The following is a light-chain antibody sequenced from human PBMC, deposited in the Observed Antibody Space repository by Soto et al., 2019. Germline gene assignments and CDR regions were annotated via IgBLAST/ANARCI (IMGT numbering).Light chain of an antibody. V-gene: IGKV3-20*01. CDR3: QQYASSVT. CDR1: QSVSSNF. Sequence: EIVLTQSPGSLSLSPGEGATLFCRASQSVSSNFFAWYQQKPGQAPRLLINGASTRATGLPDRFSGSGSGAYFTLTTSRLEPEDFAVYYCQQYASSVTFGQGTKVEIK. J-gene: IGKJ1*01. CDR2: GAS.